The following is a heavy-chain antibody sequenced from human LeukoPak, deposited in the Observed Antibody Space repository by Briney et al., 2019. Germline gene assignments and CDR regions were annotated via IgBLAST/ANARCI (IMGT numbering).Heavy chain of an antibody. CDR1: GGTFSSYA. V-gene: IGHV1-2*06. Sequence: ASVKVSCKASGGTFSSYAISWVRQAPGQGLEWVGRINPNSGGTNYAQKFQGRVTMTRDTSISTAYMELSRLRSDDTAVYYCARDCSSTSCYVYGVDVWGQGTTVTVSS. CDR2: INPNSGGT. J-gene: IGHJ6*02. CDR3: ARDCSSTSCYVYGVDV. D-gene: IGHD2-2*01.